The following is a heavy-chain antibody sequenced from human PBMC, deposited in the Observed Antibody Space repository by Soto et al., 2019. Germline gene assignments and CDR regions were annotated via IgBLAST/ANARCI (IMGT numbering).Heavy chain of an antibody. V-gene: IGHV3-21*01. CDR2: ISSSSSYI. D-gene: IGHD4-17*01. Sequence: GGSLRLSCAASGFTFSSYSMNWVRQAPGKGLEWVSSISSSSSYIYYADSVKGRFTISRDNAKNSLYLQMNSLRAEDTAVYYCAGIQRVDYEDDYWGQGTLVTVSS. J-gene: IGHJ4*02. CDR3: AGIQRVDYEDDY. CDR1: GFTFSSYS.